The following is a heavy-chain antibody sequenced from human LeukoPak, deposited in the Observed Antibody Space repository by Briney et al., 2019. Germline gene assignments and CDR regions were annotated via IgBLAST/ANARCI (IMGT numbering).Heavy chain of an antibody. CDR1: GFTFSSYR. V-gene: IGHV3-21*01. J-gene: IGHJ4*02. Sequence: PGGSLRLSCAASGFTFSSYRMNWVRQAPGEGLEWVSSISSSSSYIYYADSVKGRFTISRDNAKNSLYLQMNSLRAEDTAVYYYARDGLGFEAAIDYWGQGTLVTVSS. CDR2: ISSSSSYI. CDR3: ARDGLGFEAAIDY. D-gene: IGHD3-10*01.